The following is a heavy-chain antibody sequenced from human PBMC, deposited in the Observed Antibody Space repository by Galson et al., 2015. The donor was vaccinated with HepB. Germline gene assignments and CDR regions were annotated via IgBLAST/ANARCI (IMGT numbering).Heavy chain of an antibody. Sequence: SVKVSCKASGYTFTSYYMHWVRQAPGQGLEWMGIINPSGGSTSYAQKFQGRVTMTRDTSTSTVYMELSSLRSEDTAVYYCARPDCSGGSCYSSSGYYYGMDVWGQGTTVTVSS. J-gene: IGHJ6*02. CDR1: GYTFTSYY. CDR2: INPSGGST. CDR3: ARPDCSGGSCYSSSGYYYGMDV. V-gene: IGHV1-46*01. D-gene: IGHD2-15*01.